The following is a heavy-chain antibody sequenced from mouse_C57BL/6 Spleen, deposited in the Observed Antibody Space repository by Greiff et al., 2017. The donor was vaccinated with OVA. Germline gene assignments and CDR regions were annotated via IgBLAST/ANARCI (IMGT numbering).Heavy chain of an antibody. CDR1: GFTFSDYG. D-gene: IGHD2-5*01. Sequence: DVQLVESGGGLVKPGGSLKLSCAASGFTFSDYGMHWVRQAPEKGLEWVAYISSGSSTIYYADTVKGRFTISRDNAKNTLFLQMTSLRSEDTAMYYCARLGSNYFWYFDYWGQGTTLTVSS. J-gene: IGHJ2*01. CDR2: ISSGSSTI. CDR3: ARLGSNYFWYFDY. V-gene: IGHV5-17*01.